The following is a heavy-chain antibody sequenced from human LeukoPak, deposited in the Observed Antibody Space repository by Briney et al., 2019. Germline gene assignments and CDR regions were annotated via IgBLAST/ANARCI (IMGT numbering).Heavy chain of an antibody. V-gene: IGHV3-23*01. Sequence: GGSLRLSCAASGFTFSSYAMSWVRQAPGKGLEWVSAISGSGGSTYYADSVKGRFTISRDNSKNTLYLQMNSLRAEDTAVYYCAKAGNSALRLGELSLHGSWVSYWYFDLWGRGTLVTVSS. CDR2: ISGSGGST. CDR1: GFTFSSYA. D-gene: IGHD3-16*02. J-gene: IGHJ2*01. CDR3: AKAGNSALRLGELSLHGSWVSYWYFDL.